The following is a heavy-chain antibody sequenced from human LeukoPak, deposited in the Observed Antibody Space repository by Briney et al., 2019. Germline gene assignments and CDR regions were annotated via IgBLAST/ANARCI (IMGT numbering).Heavy chain of an antibody. V-gene: IGHV3-48*03. D-gene: IGHD4/OR15-4a*01. CDR1: GFTVSSNY. CDR2: ISSSGNAI. CDR3: ARIGYGVSFDY. J-gene: IGHJ4*02. Sequence: GGSLRLSCAASGFTVSSNYMNWVRQAPGQGLEWVSYISSSGNAIYYADSVKGRFTISRDNAKNSLYLQMNSLRAEDTAVYYCARIGYGVSFDYWGQGTLVTVSS.